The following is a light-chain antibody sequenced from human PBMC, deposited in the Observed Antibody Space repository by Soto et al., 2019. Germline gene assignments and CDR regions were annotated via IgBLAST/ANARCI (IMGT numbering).Light chain of an antibody. J-gene: IGKJ5*01. CDR3: QQYYSYLIT. CDR2: AAS. Sequence: AIRMTQSPSSFSASTGDRVTITCRASQGISSYLAWYQQKPGKAPKLLIYAASTLQSGVPSRFSGSGSGTDFTLTISCLQSEDFATYYCQQYYSYLITFGQGTR. V-gene: IGKV1-8*01. CDR1: QGISSY.